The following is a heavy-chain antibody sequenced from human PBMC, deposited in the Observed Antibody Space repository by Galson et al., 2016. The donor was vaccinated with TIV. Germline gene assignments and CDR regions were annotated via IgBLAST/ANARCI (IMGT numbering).Heavy chain of an antibody. J-gene: IGHJ4*02. CDR1: EYRFIGYY. Sequence: SVKVSCKASEYRFIGYYIHWVRQAPGRGPEWMGCINPGNGDTKYAQIFQGSVTLTWDTSVSTAYMELNSLRSDDTAVYFCAKESDWGVAEFDFWGQGTPVSVSS. CDR3: AKESDWGVAEFDF. D-gene: IGHD2-21*01. CDR2: INPGNGDT. V-gene: IGHV1-2*02.